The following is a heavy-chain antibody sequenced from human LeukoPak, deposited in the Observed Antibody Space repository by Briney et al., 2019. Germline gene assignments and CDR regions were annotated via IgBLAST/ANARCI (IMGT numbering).Heavy chain of an antibody. CDR1: GGSISSGDYY. CDR2: IYYSGST. Sequence: SETLSLTCTVSGGSISSGDYYWSWIRQPPGTGLEWIGYIYYSGSTYYNPSLKSRVTISVDTSKNHFSLKLSSVTAADTAVYYCARVHMVRGAPSWGQGTLVTVSS. J-gene: IGHJ4*02. CDR3: ARVHMVRGAPS. V-gene: IGHV4-30-4*01. D-gene: IGHD3-10*01.